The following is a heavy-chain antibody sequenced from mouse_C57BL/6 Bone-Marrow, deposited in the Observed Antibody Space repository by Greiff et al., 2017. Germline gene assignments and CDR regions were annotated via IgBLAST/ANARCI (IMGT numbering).Heavy chain of an antibody. Sequence: VKLQESDAELVKPGASVKISCKVSGYTFTDHTIHWMKQRPEQGLEWIGYIYPRDGSTKYNEKFKGKATLTADKSSSTAYMQLNSLTSEDSAVYVCARDYYGSTWYFDVWGTGTTVTVSS. D-gene: IGHD1-1*01. V-gene: IGHV1-78*01. CDR3: ARDYYGSTWYFDV. J-gene: IGHJ1*03. CDR1: GYTFTDHT. CDR2: IYPRDGST.